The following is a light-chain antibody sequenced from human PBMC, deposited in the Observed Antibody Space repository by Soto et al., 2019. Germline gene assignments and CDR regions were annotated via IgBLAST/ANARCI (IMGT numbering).Light chain of an antibody. CDR1: QNVSTY. J-gene: IGKJ3*01. CDR3: QQRTNWLT. CDR2: DAS. Sequence: EIVLTQSPATLSLSPGERVTLSCRASQNVSTYLAWYQQKPGQAPRLLIYDASDRATGIPARFSGSGSGTDFTLPISSLEPEDCAVYYCQQRTNWLTFGPGTKVDIK. V-gene: IGKV3-11*01.